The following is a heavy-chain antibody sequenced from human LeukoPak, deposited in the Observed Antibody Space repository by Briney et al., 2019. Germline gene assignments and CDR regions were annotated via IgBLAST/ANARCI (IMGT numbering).Heavy chain of an antibody. V-gene: IGHV3-23*01. Sequence: PGGSLRLSCAASGLHFSGTAMSWVRQAPGKGLEWVSAISHDGMNAYYADSVKGRFTISRDNSKKTVSLEMSSLTAADTGVYYCARSAAAGMIFDYWGQGTLVTVSS. CDR2: ISHDGMNA. CDR1: GLHFSGTA. J-gene: IGHJ4*02. D-gene: IGHD6-13*01. CDR3: ARSAAAGMIFDY.